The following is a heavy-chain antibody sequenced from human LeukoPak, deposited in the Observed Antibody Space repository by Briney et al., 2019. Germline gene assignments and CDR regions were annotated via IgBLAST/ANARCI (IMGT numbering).Heavy chain of an antibody. Sequence: SETLSLTCTVSGGSISTSNYYWGWIRQPPGKGLEWIGTMYHSGSTNYNPSLKSRVTISVDTSKNQFSLKLSSVTAADTAVYFCARGFRGDNFDYWGQGTLVTVSS. J-gene: IGHJ4*02. CDR1: GGSISTSNYY. D-gene: IGHD7-27*01. V-gene: IGHV4-39*07. CDR2: MYHSGST. CDR3: ARGFRGDNFDY.